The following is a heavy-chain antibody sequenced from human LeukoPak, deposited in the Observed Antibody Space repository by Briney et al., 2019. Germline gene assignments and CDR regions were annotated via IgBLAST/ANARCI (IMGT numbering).Heavy chain of an antibody. Sequence: VASVKVSCKASGGTFSSYAISWVRQAPGQGLEWMGGIIPILGIANYAQKFQGRVTITADKSTSTAYMELSSLRSEDTAVYYCARYWNEDYYYYGMDVWGQGTTVTVSS. J-gene: IGHJ6*02. CDR3: ARYWNEDYYYYGMDV. V-gene: IGHV1-69*10. CDR1: GGTFSSYA. D-gene: IGHD1-1*01. CDR2: IIPILGIA.